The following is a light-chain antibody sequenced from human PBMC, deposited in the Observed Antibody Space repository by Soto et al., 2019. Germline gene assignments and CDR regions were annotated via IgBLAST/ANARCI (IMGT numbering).Light chain of an antibody. J-gene: IGKJ5*01. CDR3: QQYGSSPST. CDR2: GAF. Sequence: EIVLTQSPGTLSLSPGERATFSCSASQSVSGNYLAWYQQKPGQAPRLLIYGAFNRATGISARFSGSGSGTDFTLTISRLEPEDFAVYYCQQYGSSPSTFGQGTRLEIK. V-gene: IGKV3-20*01. CDR1: QSVSGNY.